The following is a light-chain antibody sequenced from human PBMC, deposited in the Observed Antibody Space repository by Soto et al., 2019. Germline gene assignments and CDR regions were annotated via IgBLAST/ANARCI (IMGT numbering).Light chain of an antibody. CDR3: QQRSNWPST. CDR2: DAS. V-gene: IGKV3-11*01. J-gene: IGKJ4*01. Sequence: EIVLTQSPATLSLSPGERAALSCRASQSVSSSLAWYQQKPGQAPRLLIYDASKMATGIPARFSGSGSGTDFTLTISSLEPEDFAVYFCQQRSNWPSTFGGGTKVEI. CDR1: QSVSSS.